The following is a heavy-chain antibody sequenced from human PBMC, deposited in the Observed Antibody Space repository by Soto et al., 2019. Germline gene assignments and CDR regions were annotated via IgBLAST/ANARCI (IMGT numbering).Heavy chain of an antibody. CDR1: SGSINTYY. Sequence: SETLSLTCTVSSGSINTYYWIWIRQPPGERLEWIGYIYHSGSSNCNSSLKSRVTISLDTSKNQFSLKLNSVTAADTAMYYCAVYLAGIGGDGDWGQGILVTV. J-gene: IGHJ4*02. V-gene: IGHV4-59*01. D-gene: IGHD3-10*01. CDR2: IYHSGSS. CDR3: AVYLAGIGGDGD.